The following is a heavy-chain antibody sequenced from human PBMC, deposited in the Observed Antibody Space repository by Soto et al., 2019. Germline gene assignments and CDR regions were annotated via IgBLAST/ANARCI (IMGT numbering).Heavy chain of an antibody. D-gene: IGHD3-9*01. CDR2: IKQDGSEK. J-gene: IGHJ3*02. CDR3: ASLRYFDWSPHDAFDI. Sequence: GGSLRLSCAASGFPFSSYWMSWVRQAPGRGLEWVANIKQDGSEKYYVDSVKGRFTISRDNAKNSLYLQMNSLRAEDTAVYYCASLRYFDWSPHDAFDIWGQGTMVTVSS. CDR1: GFPFSSYW. V-gene: IGHV3-7*01.